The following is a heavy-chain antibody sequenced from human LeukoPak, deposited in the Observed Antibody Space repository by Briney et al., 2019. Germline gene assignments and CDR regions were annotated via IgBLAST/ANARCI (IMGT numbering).Heavy chain of an antibody. CDR1: SDSISPYY. CDR2: IYYSGDT. D-gene: IGHD6-13*01. CDR3: ARSQQLIRTFDS. V-gene: IGHV4-59*01. J-gene: IGHJ4*02. Sequence: PSETLSLTCVVSSDSISPYYWNWIRQSPGKGLEWIGYIYYSGDTNYNPSLKSRVTMSVDTSKNQFSLRLSSVTAADTAVYYCARSQQLIRTFDSWGQGTLVAVSS.